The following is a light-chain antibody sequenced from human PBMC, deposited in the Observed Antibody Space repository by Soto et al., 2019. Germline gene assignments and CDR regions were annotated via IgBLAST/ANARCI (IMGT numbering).Light chain of an antibody. Sequence: QLVLTQSPSASASLGASVKLTCTLSSGHSSYAIAWHQQQPKKGPRYLMKLNSDGSHSKGDGIPDRFSGSSSGAEHYLTISSLQSEDEADYYCQTWGTGIGVFGGGTKLTVL. J-gene: IGLJ2*01. CDR3: QTWGTGIGV. CDR1: SGHSSYA. V-gene: IGLV4-69*01. CDR2: LNSDGSH.